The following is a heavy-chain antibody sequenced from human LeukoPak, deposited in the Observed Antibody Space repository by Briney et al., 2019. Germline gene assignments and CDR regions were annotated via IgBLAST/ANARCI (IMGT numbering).Heavy chain of an antibody. V-gene: IGHV3-23*01. CDR2: ISNSGDNT. Sequence: GGSLRLSCAASGFTFSSYVMSWVRQAPGKGLEWVSAISNSGDNTYYADSVKGRFTISRDNSKNTLYLQMNSLRAEDTAVYYCAKREVDYYGSGSYLPGFDYWGQGTLVTVSS. J-gene: IGHJ4*02. CDR3: AKREVDYYGSGSYLPGFDY. CDR1: GFTFSSYV. D-gene: IGHD3-10*01.